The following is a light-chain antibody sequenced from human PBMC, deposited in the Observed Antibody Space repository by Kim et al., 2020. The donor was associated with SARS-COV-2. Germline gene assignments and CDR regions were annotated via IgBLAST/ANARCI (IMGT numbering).Light chain of an antibody. CDR1: SLRSYY. J-gene: IGLJ3*02. CDR2: GKN. V-gene: IGLV3-19*01. Sequence: LGQTVSITRHGDSLRSYYASWYQQKPGQAPLLVIYGKNNRPSGIPDRFSGSSSGNTASLTITGAQAEDEADYYCNSRDSSGNHLVFGGGTQLTVL. CDR3: NSRDSSGNHLV.